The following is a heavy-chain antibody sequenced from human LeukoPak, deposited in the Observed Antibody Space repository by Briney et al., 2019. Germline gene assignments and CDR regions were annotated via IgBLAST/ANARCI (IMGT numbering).Heavy chain of an antibody. V-gene: IGHV3-30*02. CDR3: AKDYLGGYSFGSPFDF. CDR1: GFTFSSYA. Sequence: GGSLRLSCAASGFTFSSYAMSWVRQAPGKGLEWVAFIRYDGSNKYYADSVKGRFTISRDNSKNTLYLQMNSLRAEDTAVYYCAKDYLGGYSFGSPFDFWGQGTLVTVSS. J-gene: IGHJ4*02. D-gene: IGHD5-18*01. CDR2: IRYDGSNK.